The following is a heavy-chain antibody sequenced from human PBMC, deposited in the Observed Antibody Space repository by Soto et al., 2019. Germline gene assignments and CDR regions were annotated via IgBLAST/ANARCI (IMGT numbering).Heavy chain of an antibody. CDR2: IKTNIDGGRI. V-gene: IGHV3-15*01. Sequence: GGPLRPSCEGSGFTFSMGWMTWAPQAPGKGLEWVGRIKTNIDGGRIDYAAPVKGRFTISRDDSKNTLYLQMNSLKTEDTGVYYCTTNSVTDFYYYGMEVWGLGTTVTVSS. CDR3: TTNSVTDFYYYGMEV. J-gene: IGHJ6*02. CDR1: GFTFSMGW.